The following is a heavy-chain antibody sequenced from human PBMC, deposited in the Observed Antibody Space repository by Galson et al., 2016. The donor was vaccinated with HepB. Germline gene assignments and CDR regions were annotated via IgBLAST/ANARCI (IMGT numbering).Heavy chain of an antibody. CDR2: TSYDGETK. J-gene: IGHJ6*02. Sequence: PRLSCAASGFTFSIEAMYWVRQAPDKGLEFVAATSYDGETKYYADSVRGRFTISRDNSKNTLYLQMNSLRVEDTALYYCAKDWGLGVWGQGTTVTVSS. V-gene: IGHV3-30-3*02. CDR1: GFTFSIEA. CDR3: AKDWGLGV. D-gene: IGHD3-16*01.